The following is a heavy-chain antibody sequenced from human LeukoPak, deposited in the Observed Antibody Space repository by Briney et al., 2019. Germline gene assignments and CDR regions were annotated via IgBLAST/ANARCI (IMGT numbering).Heavy chain of an antibody. CDR1: GYTFSSYE. V-gene: IGHV3-48*03. CDR2: ISTSGSTI. CDR3: ARKITEAYYYGSGTPSYDYYMDV. Sequence: GASLRLSCAASGYTFSSYEMNWVRQAPGKGLEWVSYISTSGSTIYYADSVKGRFTISRDNAKNSLYLQMNSLRAEDTAVYYCARKITEAYYYGSGTPSYDYYMDVWGKGTTVTISS. J-gene: IGHJ6*03. D-gene: IGHD3-10*01.